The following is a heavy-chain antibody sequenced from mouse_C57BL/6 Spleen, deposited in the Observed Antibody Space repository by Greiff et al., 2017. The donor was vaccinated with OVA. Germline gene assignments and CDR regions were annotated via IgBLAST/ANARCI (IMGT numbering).Heavy chain of an antibody. V-gene: IGHV3-6*01. Sequence: DVKLQESGPGLVKPSQSLSLTCSVTGYSITSGYYWNWIRQFPGNKLEWMGYISYDGSNNYNPSLKNRISITRDTSTNQFFLKLNSVTTEDRATYDCARENSSGYAMDYWGQGTSVTVSS. J-gene: IGHJ4*01. D-gene: IGHD3-2*02. CDR1: GYSITSGYY. CDR3: ARENSSGYAMDY. CDR2: ISYDGSN.